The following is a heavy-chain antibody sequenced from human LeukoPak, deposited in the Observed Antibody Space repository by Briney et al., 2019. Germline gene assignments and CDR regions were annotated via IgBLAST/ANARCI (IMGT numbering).Heavy chain of an antibody. CDR1: GGSISISYF. V-gene: IGHV4-39*01. J-gene: IGHJ4*02. D-gene: IGHD2-15*01. CDR2: VYSTGST. Sequence: SETLSLTCTVSGGSISISYFWGWIRPTPGKGLEWIGSVYSTGSTNYNPSLKSRVTISVDTSKNQFSLKLSSVTAADTAVYYCARQLAALLDYWGQGTLVTVSS. CDR3: ARQLAALLDY.